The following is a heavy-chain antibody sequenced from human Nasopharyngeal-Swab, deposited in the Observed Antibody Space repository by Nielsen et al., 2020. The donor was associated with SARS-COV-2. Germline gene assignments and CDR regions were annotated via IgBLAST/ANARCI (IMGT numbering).Heavy chain of an antibody. Sequence: VRQAPGKGLEWVSVIYSGGSTYYADSVKGRFTISRHNSKNTLYLQMNSLRAEDTAVYYCARGGSYLTGPADYWGQGTLVTVSS. CDR3: ARGGSYLTGPADY. J-gene: IGHJ4*02. V-gene: IGHV3-53*04. D-gene: IGHD1-26*01. CDR2: IYSGGST.